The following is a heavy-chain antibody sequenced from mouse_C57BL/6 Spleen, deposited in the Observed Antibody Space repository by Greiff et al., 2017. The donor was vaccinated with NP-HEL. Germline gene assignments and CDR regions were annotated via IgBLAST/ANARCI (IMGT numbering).Heavy chain of an antibody. D-gene: IGHD5-5*01. CDR2: ISSGGSYT. CDR1: GFTFSSYG. Sequence: EVHLVESGGDLVKPGGSLKLSCAASGFTFSSYGMSWVRQTPDKRLEWVATISSGGSYTYYPDSVKGRFTISRDNAKNTLYLQMSSLKSEDTAMYYCARHPLPTEGAWFAYWGQGTLVTVSA. V-gene: IGHV5-6*01. J-gene: IGHJ3*01. CDR3: ARHPLPTEGAWFAY.